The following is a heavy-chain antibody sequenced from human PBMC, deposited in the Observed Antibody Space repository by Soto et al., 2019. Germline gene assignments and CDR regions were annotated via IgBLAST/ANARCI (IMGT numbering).Heavy chain of an antibody. CDR1: GGSISSGGYY. D-gene: IGHD3-22*01. V-gene: IGHV4-31*03. CDR3: ARDFRYGYYDSIGPATI. CDR2: LYYSWST. Sequence: PSETLSLTCTVSGGSISSGGYYLSWIRHHPGKGLEWIGYLYYSWSTYYNPSLKSRVTISVDASKNQFSLKLSSVTAADTAVYYWARDFRYGYYDSIGPATIWGQGTMVTVS. J-gene: IGHJ3*02.